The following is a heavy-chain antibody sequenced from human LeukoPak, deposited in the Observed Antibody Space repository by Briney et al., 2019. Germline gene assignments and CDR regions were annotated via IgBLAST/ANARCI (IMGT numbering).Heavy chain of an antibody. CDR2: ISSSGSAI. D-gene: IGHD3-22*01. J-gene: IGHJ5*02. Sequence: GGSLRLSCAASGFTFSTYEMIWVRQAPGKGLEWVSYISSSGSAIFYADSVKGRFTISRDNSKNTPYLQMNSLRAEDTAVYYCAKGREYYDSSGYPLNWFDPWGQGTLVTVSS. CDR1: GFTFSTYE. CDR3: AKGREYYDSSGYPLNWFDP. V-gene: IGHV3-48*03.